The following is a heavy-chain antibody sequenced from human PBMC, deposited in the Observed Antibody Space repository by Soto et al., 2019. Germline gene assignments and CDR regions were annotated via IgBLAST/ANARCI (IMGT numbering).Heavy chain of an antibody. Sequence: GGSLKLSCAASAFPFSSYAMAWVRQAPGRGLEWVSSIAGSGGDISYADSVKGRFTISRDNSKNTLYLQMDSLRAEDTAIYYCAKKYRGTYPFDNWGQGTLVTVSS. J-gene: IGHJ4*02. CDR3: AKKYRGTYPFDN. CDR1: AFPFSSYA. CDR2: IAGSGGDI. V-gene: IGHV3-23*01. D-gene: IGHD1-26*01.